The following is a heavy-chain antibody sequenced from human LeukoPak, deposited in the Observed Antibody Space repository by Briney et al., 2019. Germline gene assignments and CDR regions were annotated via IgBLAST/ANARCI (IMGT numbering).Heavy chain of an antibody. V-gene: IGHV4-59*08. J-gene: IGHJ6*03. CDR3: ARRGYMDV. Sequence: PSETLSLTCTVSGGSISGYYWSWIRQPPGKGLEYIGHISDSGRTSYNPSLKSRVTISVDTSKNQFSLKLSPVTAADTAVYYCARRGYMDVWGKGTTVTVSS. CDR2: ISDSGRT. CDR1: GGSISGYY. D-gene: IGHD3-10*01.